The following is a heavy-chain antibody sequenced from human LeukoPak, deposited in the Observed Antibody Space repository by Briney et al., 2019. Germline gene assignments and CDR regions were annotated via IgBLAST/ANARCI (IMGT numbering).Heavy chain of an antibody. V-gene: IGHV4-34*01. CDR2: IDDGGNT. Sequence: PSETLSPICGASGGSFSDYFWSWIRQTPGKGLEWIGEIDDGGNTNYNPSFMSRVLVSMQKSKKEFSLVMRSVTAADTAVYYCARFSIFTWGDWGDAFDIWSQGATVIVSS. CDR1: GGSFSDYF. CDR3: ARFSIFTWGDWGDAFDI. D-gene: IGHD2-21*02. J-gene: IGHJ3*02.